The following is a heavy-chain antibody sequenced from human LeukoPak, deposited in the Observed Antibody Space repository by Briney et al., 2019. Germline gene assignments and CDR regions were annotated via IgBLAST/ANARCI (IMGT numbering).Heavy chain of an antibody. Sequence: ASVKVSCKASGYTFTSYAISWVRPAPGQGLEWMGWISAYNGNTNYAQKLQGRVTMTTDTSTSTAYMELRSLRSDYTAVYYCAREPPKRRYCSSTSCYHIWFDPWGQGTLVTVSS. D-gene: IGHD2-2*01. CDR2: ISAYNGNT. V-gene: IGHV1-18*01. J-gene: IGHJ5*02. CDR3: AREPPKRRYCSSTSCYHIWFDP. CDR1: GYTFTSYA.